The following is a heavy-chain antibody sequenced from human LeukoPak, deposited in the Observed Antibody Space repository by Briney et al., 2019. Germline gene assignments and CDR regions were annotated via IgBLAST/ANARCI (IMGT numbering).Heavy chain of an antibody. CDR1: GFTFSSYA. J-gene: IGHJ4*02. Sequence: GGSLRLSCAASGFTFSSYAMSWVRQAPGKGLEWVSAISGSGGSTYFADSVKGRFTISRDNSKNTLYLQMNSLRAEDTAVYYCAKDLRVVVNPSYCFDYWGQGTLVTVSS. CDR2: ISGSGGST. D-gene: IGHD3-22*01. CDR3: AKDLRVVVNPSYCFDY. V-gene: IGHV3-23*01.